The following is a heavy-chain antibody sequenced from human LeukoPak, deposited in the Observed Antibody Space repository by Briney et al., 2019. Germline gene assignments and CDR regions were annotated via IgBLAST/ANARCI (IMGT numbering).Heavy chain of an antibody. CDR3: ARGRVLWFGGYDY. Sequence: SETLSLTCTVSGGSISSYHWSWIRQPPGKGLEWIGYIYYSGSTNYNPSLKSRVTISVDTSKNQFSLKLSSVTAADTAVYYCARGRVLWFGGYDYWGQGTLVTVSS. CDR2: IYYSGST. V-gene: IGHV4-59*01. J-gene: IGHJ4*02. CDR1: GGSISSYH. D-gene: IGHD3-10*01.